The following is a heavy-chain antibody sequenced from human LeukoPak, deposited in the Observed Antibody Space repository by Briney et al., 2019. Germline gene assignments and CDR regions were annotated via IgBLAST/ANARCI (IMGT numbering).Heavy chain of an antibody. Sequence: GASVKVSCKASGYTFTGYYMHWVRQAPGQGLEWMGWINPNSGGTNYAQKFQGRVTMTRDTSISTAYMELSRLRSDDTAVYYCARKGVVGYEAFDIWGQGTMVTVSS. CDR2: INPNSGGT. D-gene: IGHD3-3*01. V-gene: IGHV1-2*02. CDR1: GYTFTGYY. CDR3: ARKGVVGYEAFDI. J-gene: IGHJ3*02.